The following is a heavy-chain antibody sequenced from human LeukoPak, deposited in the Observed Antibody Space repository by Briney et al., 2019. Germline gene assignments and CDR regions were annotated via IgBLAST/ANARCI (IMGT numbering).Heavy chain of an antibody. CDR3: ARRTGWFGELYHYYYMDV. V-gene: IGHV1-58*02. D-gene: IGHD3-10*01. J-gene: IGHJ6*03. CDR2: IVVGSGNT. Sequence: ASVKVSCKASGFTFTSSAMQWVRQARGQRLEWIGWIVVGSGNTNYAQKFQERVTITRDMSTSTAYMELSSLRSEDTAVYYCARRTGWFGELYHYYYMDVWGKGTTVTVSS. CDR1: GFTFTSSA.